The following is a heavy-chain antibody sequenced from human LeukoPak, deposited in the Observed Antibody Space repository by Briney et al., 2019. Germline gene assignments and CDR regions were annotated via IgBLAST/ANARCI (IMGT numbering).Heavy chain of an antibody. CDR3: PREMGAAFDI. J-gene: IGHJ3*02. Sequence: SETLSLTCTVSGGSISSFYWSWIRQPPGKGLEWIGYIYYSGSTNYNPSLKSRVTISVDTSKNQFSLKLSSVTAADTAVYYCPREMGAAFDIWGQGTMVTVSS. V-gene: IGHV4-59*01. CDR1: GGSISSFY. D-gene: IGHD3-16*01. CDR2: IYYSGST.